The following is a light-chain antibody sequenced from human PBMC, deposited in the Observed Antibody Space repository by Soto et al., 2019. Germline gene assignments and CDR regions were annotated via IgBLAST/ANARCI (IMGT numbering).Light chain of an antibody. V-gene: IGKV3-20*01. CDR2: GAS. CDR1: QTISSSY. J-gene: IGKJ1*01. Sequence: EIVLTQSPGTLSLSPGERATLSCRASQTISSSYLAWYQQAPGQAPRLLIYGASSRATGIPDRISGSGSGTDFTLTISRLEPEDFAVYYCQQYSSLVWTFGQGTKVDIK. CDR3: QQYSSLVWT.